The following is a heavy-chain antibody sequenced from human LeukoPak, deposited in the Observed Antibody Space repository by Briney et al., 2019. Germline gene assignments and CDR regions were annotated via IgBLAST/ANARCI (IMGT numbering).Heavy chain of an antibody. D-gene: IGHD6-6*01. V-gene: IGHV3-7*01. CDR2: IKQDGSEK. CDR1: GFTFSSYS. J-gene: IGHJ4*02. CDR3: ARESAARPDY. Sequence: AGGSLRLSCAASGFTFSSYSMNWVRQAPGKGLEWVANIKQDGSEKYYVDSVKGRFTISRDNAKNSLYLQMNSLRAEDTAVYYCARESAARPDYWGQGTLVTVSS.